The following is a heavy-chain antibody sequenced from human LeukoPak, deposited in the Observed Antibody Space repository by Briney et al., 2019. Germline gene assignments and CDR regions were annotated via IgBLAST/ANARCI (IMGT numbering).Heavy chain of an antibody. CDR3: AEAHGRLDPFDY. V-gene: IGHV3-33*06. CDR1: GFTFSSYG. D-gene: IGHD1-1*01. J-gene: IGHJ4*02. Sequence: GGSLRLSCAASGFTFSSYGMHWVRQAPGKGLEWVAVIWYDGSNKYYADSVKGRFTISRDNSKNTVYLQMNSLRAGDSAIYHCAEAHGRLDPFDYWGQGTLVTVSS. CDR2: IWYDGSNK.